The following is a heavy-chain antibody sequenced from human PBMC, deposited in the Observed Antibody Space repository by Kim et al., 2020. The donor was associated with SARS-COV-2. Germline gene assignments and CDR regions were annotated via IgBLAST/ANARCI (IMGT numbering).Heavy chain of an antibody. CDR1: GGTFSSYA. CDR2: IIPIFGTA. CDR3: ASLFEWELLQDFDY. D-gene: IGHD1-26*01. V-gene: IGHV1-69*13. J-gene: IGHJ4*02. Sequence: SVKVSCKASGGTFSSYAISWVRQAPGQGLEWMGGIIPIFGTANYAQKFQGRVTITADESTSTAYMELSSLRSEDTAVYYCASLFEWELLQDFDYWGQGTLVTVSS.